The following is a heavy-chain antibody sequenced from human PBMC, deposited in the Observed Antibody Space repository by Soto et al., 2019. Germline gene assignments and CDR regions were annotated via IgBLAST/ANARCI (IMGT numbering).Heavy chain of an antibody. CDR1: GFTFCSYA. Sequence: PGGSLRLSCAASGFTFCSYAMSWVRQAPGKGLEWVSAISVSGGRTYYADSVKGRFTISRDNSKNTLYLQMNSLRAEDTAVYHCARQNEGSWCGYNYWGQGTLVTVSS. CDR2: ISVSGGRT. J-gene: IGHJ4*02. D-gene: IGHD3-3*01. V-gene: IGHV3-23*01. CDR3: ARQNEGSWCGYNY.